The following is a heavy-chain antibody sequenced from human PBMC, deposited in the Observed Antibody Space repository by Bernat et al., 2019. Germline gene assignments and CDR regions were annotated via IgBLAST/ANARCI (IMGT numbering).Heavy chain of an antibody. J-gene: IGHJ4*02. CDR2: ISYDGDKK. D-gene: IGHD6-13*01. Sequence: VQLLESGGGLVQPGGSLRLSCAASGFTFSSDGMHWVRQAPGKGLEWVTFISYDGDKKYYADSVKGRFTISRDNSKNTLSLQMSSLRAEDTAVYYCAKDRSSSWTFDYWGQGTLVIVSS. CDR1: GFTFSSDG. CDR3: AKDRSSSWTFDY. V-gene: IGHV3-30*18.